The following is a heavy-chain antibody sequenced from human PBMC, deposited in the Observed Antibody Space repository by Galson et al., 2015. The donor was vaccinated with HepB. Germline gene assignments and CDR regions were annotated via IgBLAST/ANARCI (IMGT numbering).Heavy chain of an antibody. CDR2: INAGNGNT. Sequence: SVKVSCKASGYTFIYSAIHWVRQAPGQSLEWMGWINAGNGNTKYSQKLQGRITITADSSANLAYAELSSLSSEDTAVYYCAREVGGTKTFDYWGQGTLITVSS. CDR1: GYTFIYSA. V-gene: IGHV1-3*01. J-gene: IGHJ4*02. D-gene: IGHD1-14*01. CDR3: AREVGGTKTFDY.